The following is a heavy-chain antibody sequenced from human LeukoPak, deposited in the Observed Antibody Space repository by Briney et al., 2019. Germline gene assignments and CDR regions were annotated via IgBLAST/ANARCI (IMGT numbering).Heavy chain of an antibody. Sequence: GGSLRLSCAASGFTFSSYAMSWVRQAPGKGLEWVSAISGSGGSTYYADSVKGRFTISRDNSKNTLYLQMNSLRAEDTAVYYCAKDPTYYYDGSGYYAGAFEDAFDIWGQGTMVTVSS. CDR2: ISGSGGST. CDR1: GFTFSSYA. V-gene: IGHV3-23*01. J-gene: IGHJ3*02. CDR3: AKDPTYYYDGSGYYAGAFEDAFDI. D-gene: IGHD3-22*01.